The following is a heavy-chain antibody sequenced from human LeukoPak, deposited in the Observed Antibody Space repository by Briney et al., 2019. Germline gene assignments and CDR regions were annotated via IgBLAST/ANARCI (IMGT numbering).Heavy chain of an antibody. CDR3: ARRNAGLSGSYTWDY. J-gene: IGHJ4*02. D-gene: IGHD1-26*01. V-gene: IGHV4-39*01. CDR1: GGSISSYY. Sequence: SETLSLTCTVSGGSISSYYWGWIRQPPGKGLEWIGSIYYSGSTYYNPSLKSRVTISVDTSKNQFSLKLSSVTAADTAVYYCARRNAGLSGSYTWDYWGQGTLVTVSS. CDR2: IYYSGST.